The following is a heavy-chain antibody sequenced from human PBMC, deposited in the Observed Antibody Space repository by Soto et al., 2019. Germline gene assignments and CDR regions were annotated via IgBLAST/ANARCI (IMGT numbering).Heavy chain of an antibody. CDR2: ISRDGSNK. D-gene: IGHD3-10*01. CDR3: ARSRSGAVADSFDF. J-gene: IGHJ4*02. CDR1: GFTFRSYA. Sequence: GSLRLSCAASGFTFRSYAIHWVRQAPGKGLEWVAVISRDGSNKYYVDSVKGRFTISRDNSKDTVYLQMNSLRDEDSAMFYCARSRSGAVADSFDFWGQGTLVTVSS. V-gene: IGHV3-30*04.